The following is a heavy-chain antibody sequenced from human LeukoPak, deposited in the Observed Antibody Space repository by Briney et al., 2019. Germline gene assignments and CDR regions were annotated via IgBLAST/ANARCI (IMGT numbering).Heavy chain of an antibody. J-gene: IGHJ4*02. CDR2: IYSDGSAT. Sequence: GSLRLSCAASGFTFSSYWMHWVRQAPGKGLVWVSRIYSDGSATNYADSVKGRFTISRDNAKNTLYLQMNNLRVEDTAVYYCASEGWQVLGYWGQGTLVTVSS. V-gene: IGHV3-74*01. D-gene: IGHD2-15*01. CDR1: GFTFSSYW. CDR3: ASEGWQVLGY.